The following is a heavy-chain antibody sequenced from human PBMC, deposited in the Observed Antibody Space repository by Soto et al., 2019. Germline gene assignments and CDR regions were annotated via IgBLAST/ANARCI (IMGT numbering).Heavy chain of an antibody. CDR3: ARIPTPLRFLEWWDERPYNWFDP. J-gene: IGHJ5*02. Sequence: ASVKVSCKASGYTFTSYGISWVRQAPGQGLEWMGWISAYNGNTNYAQKLQGRVTMTTDTSTSTAYMELRSLRSDDTAVYYCARIPTPLRFLEWWDERPYNWFDPWGQGTLVTVSS. D-gene: IGHD3-3*01. CDR1: GYTFTSYG. CDR2: ISAYNGNT. V-gene: IGHV1-18*01.